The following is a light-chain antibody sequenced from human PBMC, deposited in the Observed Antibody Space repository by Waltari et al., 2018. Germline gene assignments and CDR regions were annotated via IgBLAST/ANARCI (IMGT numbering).Light chain of an antibody. Sequence: SNVVTQSPSVSVAPGETARITCGGDNLGSKSVQWYQQRPGQAPVLVISYDSDRPSGIPERFSGSNSGNTATRTISWVEADDEADYYCLVWHSTTDHHGVFGGGTKLTVL. CDR2: YDS. J-gene: IGLJ2*01. CDR3: LVWHSTTDHHGV. V-gene: IGLV3-21*04. CDR1: NLGSKS.